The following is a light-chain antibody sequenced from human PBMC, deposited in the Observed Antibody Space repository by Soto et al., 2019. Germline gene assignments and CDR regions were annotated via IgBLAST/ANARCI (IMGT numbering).Light chain of an antibody. CDR1: SSDVADYNY. CDR3: SSYAGSNTWV. V-gene: IGLV2-8*01. Sequence: QSALTQPPSASGSPGQSVTISCTGTSSDVADYNYVSWYQQYPGQAPKLMIYEVSKRPSGVPDRFSGSKSGNTASLTVSGLQAEDEADYYCSSYAGSNTWVFGGGTKVTVL. CDR2: EVS. J-gene: IGLJ3*02.